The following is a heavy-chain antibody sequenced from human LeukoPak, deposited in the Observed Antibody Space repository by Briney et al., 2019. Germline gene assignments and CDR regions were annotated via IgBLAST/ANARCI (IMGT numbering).Heavy chain of an antibody. CDR3: ARGPKKYCTNGVCYFDY. J-gene: IGHJ4*02. CDR1: GYTFTGYY. CDR2: INPNSGGT. Sequence: ASVKVSCKASGYTFTGYYMHWVRQAPGQGLEWMGGINPNSGGTNYAQKFQGRVTMTRDTSISTAYMELSSLRSDDTAVYYCARGPKKYCTNGVCYFDYWGQGTLVTVSS. D-gene: IGHD2-8*01. V-gene: IGHV1-2*02.